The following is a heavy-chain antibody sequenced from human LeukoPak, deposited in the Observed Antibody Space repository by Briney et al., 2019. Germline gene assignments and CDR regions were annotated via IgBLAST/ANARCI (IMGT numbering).Heavy chain of an antibody. V-gene: IGHV4-38-2*02. CDR3: ARGLKGYDILTGYLTVGYFDY. Sequence: PSETLSLTCTVSGYSISNGYYWGWIRPPPGKGLEWIGSIYYSGSTYYNPSLKSRVTISVDTSKNQFSLKLSSVTAADTAVYYCARGLKGYDILTGYLTVGYFDYWGQGTLVTVSS. D-gene: IGHD3-9*01. J-gene: IGHJ4*02. CDR2: IYYSGST. CDR1: GYSISNGYY.